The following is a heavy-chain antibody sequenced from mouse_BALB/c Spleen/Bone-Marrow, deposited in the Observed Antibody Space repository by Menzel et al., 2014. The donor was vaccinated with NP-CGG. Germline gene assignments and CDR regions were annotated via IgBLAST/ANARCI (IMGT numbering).Heavy chain of an antibody. J-gene: IGHJ3*01. V-gene: IGHV1S56*01. D-gene: IGHD2-14*01. Sequence: QVQLQQSGPELAKPGASVRVSCKASGYSFTRYYIHWVKQRPGQGLEWIGWIYLGNVNTKYNEKFKGKATLTADKPSSTAYMQLSSLTSDDSAVYVSARRDYRYDGFAYWGQGTLVTVSA. CDR3: ARRDYRYDGFAY. CDR2: IYLGNVNT. CDR1: GYSFTRYY.